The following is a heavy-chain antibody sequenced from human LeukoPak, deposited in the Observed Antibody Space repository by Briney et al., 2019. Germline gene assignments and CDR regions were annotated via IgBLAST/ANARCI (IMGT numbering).Heavy chain of an antibody. J-gene: IGHJ6*03. CDR3: ASGLDTIFGVVKGYYYYYMDV. D-gene: IGHD3-3*01. CDR1: GGTFSSYA. V-gene: IGHV1-69*05. Sequence: ASVKVSCKASGGTFSSYAISWVRQAPGQGLEWMGGIIPIFGTANYAQKFQGRVTITTDESTSTAYMELSSLRSEDTAVHYCASGLDTIFGVVKGYYYYYMDVWGKGTTVTVSS. CDR2: IIPIFGTA.